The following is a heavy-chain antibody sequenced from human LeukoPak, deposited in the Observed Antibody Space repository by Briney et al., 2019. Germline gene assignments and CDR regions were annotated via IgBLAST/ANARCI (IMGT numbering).Heavy chain of an antibody. CDR2: ISYSGST. CDR3: ARATAFGSSWYGESSAFDI. Sequence: PSETLSLTCTVSGGSISSYYWNWIRQPQGKGLEWLGSISYSGSTNYNPSLESRAIISVDTSKNQIAQKLRYVTAADTTVYYCARATAFGSSWYGESSAFDIWGQGTMVTVSS. D-gene: IGHD6-13*01. CDR1: GGSISSYY. J-gene: IGHJ3*02. V-gene: IGHV4-59*01.